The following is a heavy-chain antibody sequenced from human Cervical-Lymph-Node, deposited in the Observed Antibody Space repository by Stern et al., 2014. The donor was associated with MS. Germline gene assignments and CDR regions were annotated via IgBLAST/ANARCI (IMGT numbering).Heavy chain of an antibody. Sequence: QLQLQESGPGLVKPSQTLSLTCTVSGGSISSGGYYWSWIRQHPGKGLEWIGYIYYSGSTYYNPSLKSRVTISVDTSKNQFSLKLSSVTAADTAVYYCATTPGDQAYNWFDPWGQGTLVTVSS. CDR2: IYYSGST. J-gene: IGHJ5*02. CDR3: ATTPGDQAYNWFDP. CDR1: GGSISSGGYY. V-gene: IGHV4-31*03.